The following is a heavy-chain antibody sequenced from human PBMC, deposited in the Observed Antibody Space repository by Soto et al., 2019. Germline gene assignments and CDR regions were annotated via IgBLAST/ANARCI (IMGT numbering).Heavy chain of an antibody. D-gene: IGHD2-21*01. CDR3: AIDRERRDNKSDGKDV. Sequence: SETLSLTCTVSGGSISSGGYYWSWIRQHPGKGLEWIGYIYYSGSTYYNPSLKSRVTISVDTSKNQFSLKLTSVTAADTAIYYCAIDRERRDNKSDGKDVWSQGTTVTVSS. CDR1: GGSISSGGYY. J-gene: IGHJ6*02. V-gene: IGHV4-31*03. CDR2: IYYSGST.